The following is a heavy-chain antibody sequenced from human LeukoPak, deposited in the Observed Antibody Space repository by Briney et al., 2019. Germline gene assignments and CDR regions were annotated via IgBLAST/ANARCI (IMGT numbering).Heavy chain of an antibody. V-gene: IGHV3-30*04. CDR1: GFIFSAYT. J-gene: IGHJ4*02. Sequence: GGSLRLSCAASGFIFSAYTMHWVRQAPGKGLEWVALISYDGTNKDYADSVKGRFTISRDNSKNTLFLQMNSLRSEDTAVYYCARGSIDWQAVAFDYWGQGTLVAVSS. CDR3: ARGSIDWQAVAFDY. D-gene: IGHD2-21*01. CDR2: ISYDGTNK.